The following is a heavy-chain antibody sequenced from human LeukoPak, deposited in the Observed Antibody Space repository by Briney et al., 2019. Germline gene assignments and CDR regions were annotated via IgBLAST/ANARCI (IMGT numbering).Heavy chain of an antibody. D-gene: IGHD3-3*01. V-gene: IGHV4-34*01. J-gene: IGHJ4*02. Sequence: SETLSLTCAVYGGSFSGYYWSWIRQPPGKGREWFGEINHSGSTNYNPSLKSRVTISVDTSKNQFSLTLSSVSASDTAVYYCARRSEWRVVEAPRPVSLRTYYFDYWGQGTLVTVSS. CDR3: ARRSEWRVVEAPRPVSLRTYYFDY. CDR1: GGSFSGYY. CDR2: INHSGST.